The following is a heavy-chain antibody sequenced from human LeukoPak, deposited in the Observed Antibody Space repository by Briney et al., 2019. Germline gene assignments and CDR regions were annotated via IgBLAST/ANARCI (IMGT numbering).Heavy chain of an antibody. CDR3: ARDMSYYDSTSDY. CDR2: IYSGGST. CDR1: GFTFSSHW. J-gene: IGHJ4*02. V-gene: IGHV3-66*01. D-gene: IGHD3-22*01. Sequence: GGSLRLSCAASGFTFSSHWMHWVRQAPGKGLEWVSVIYSGGSTYYADSVKGRFTISRDNSKNTLYLQMNSLRAEDTAVYYCARDMSYYDSTSDYWGQGTLVTVSS.